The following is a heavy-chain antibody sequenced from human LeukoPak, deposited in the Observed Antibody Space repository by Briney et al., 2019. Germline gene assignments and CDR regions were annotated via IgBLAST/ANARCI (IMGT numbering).Heavy chain of an antibody. CDR1: GFTVSSNY. V-gene: IGHV3-53*01. Sequence: GGSLRLSCAASGFTVSSNYMSWVRQAPGKGLEWVSVISSGGTTYYADSVKGRFTISRDNSKNTLYLQVNSLRAEDTAIYYCARSSNWPYGMDVWGQGTMVTVSS. CDR2: ISSGGTT. J-gene: IGHJ6*02. D-gene: IGHD1-1*01. CDR3: ARSSNWPYGMDV.